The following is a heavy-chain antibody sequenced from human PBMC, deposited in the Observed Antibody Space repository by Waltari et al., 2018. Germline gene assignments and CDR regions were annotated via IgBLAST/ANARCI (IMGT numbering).Heavy chain of an antibody. CDR3: AKDGIVGAATRS. V-gene: IGHV3-23*01. J-gene: IGHJ4*02. Sequence: EVQLLESGGGLVQPGGSLRVTCAASGFTFSSYAMSWVRQTPGKGLEWVAAISVSGVATYYADSVKGRFTISRDNSKNTLYLQMNSLRAEDTAVYYCAKDGIVGAATRSWGQGTLVTVSS. CDR2: ISVSGVAT. CDR1: GFTFSSYA. D-gene: IGHD1-26*01.